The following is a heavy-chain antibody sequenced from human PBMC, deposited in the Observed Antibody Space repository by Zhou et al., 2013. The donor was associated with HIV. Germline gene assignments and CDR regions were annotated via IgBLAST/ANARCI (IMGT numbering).Heavy chain of an antibody. CDR1: GGTFNTYA. Sequence: QVQLVQSGAEVKKPGSSMKVSCEASGGTFNTYAVAWVRQAPGRGLEWMGGIIPIFGTANYAQKFQGRVTITTDESTSTAYMELSSLRSEDTAVYYCARDYYVFHYYYGMDVWGQGTTVTVSS. V-gene: IGHV1-69*05. CDR2: IIPIFGTA. D-gene: IGHD3-16*01. J-gene: IGHJ6*02. CDR3: ARDYYVFHYYYGMDV.